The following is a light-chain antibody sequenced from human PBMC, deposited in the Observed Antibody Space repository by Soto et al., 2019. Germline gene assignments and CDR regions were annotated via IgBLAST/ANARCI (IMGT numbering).Light chain of an antibody. CDR2: GAS. CDR3: QQYGDSPT. J-gene: IGKJ1*01. Sequence: EIVLKQSPGTLSLSPGERATLSCRASQSVSSSYLAWYQQKPGQAPRLLIYGASSRATGIPDRFSGSGSGTDFTLTISRLEPEDFAVFYCQQYGDSPTFGQGTKVDIK. CDR1: QSVSSSY. V-gene: IGKV3-20*01.